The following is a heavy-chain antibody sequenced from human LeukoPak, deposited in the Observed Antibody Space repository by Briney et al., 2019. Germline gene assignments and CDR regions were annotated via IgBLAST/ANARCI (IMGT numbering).Heavy chain of an antibody. V-gene: IGHV3-23*01. CDR3: ANFERTVAGPYNWFDP. Sequence: GGSLRLSCAASGFTFSSYAMSWVRQAPGKGLEWFPVISASGDNTYYADSVKGRFTISRDNSRNTLYVQMNSLRAEDTAIYYCANFERTVAGPYNWFDPWGQGTLVTVSS. J-gene: IGHJ5*02. CDR1: GFTFSSYA. D-gene: IGHD6-19*01. CDR2: ISASGDNT.